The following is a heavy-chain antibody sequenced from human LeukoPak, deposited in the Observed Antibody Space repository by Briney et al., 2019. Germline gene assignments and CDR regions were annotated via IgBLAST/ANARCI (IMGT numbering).Heavy chain of an antibody. D-gene: IGHD5-18*01. CDR1: GFTFGDYA. V-gene: IGHV3-9*01. J-gene: IGHJ4*02. CDR2: ISWSSGSI. CDR3: AKRGGYGYGYIDY. Sequence: GGSLRLSCAASGFTFGDYAMHWVRQAPGKGLEWVSAISWSSGSIGYADSVKGRFTISRDNSKNTLYLQMNSLRAEDTAVYYCAKRGGYGYGYIDYWGQGTLVTVSS.